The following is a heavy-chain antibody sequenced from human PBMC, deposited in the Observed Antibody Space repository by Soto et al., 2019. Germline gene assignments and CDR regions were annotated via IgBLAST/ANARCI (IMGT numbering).Heavy chain of an antibody. CDR3: AKELRDIVLMGRFAE. V-gene: IGHV3-23*01. CDR2: ISGSGISI. Sequence: VGSLRLSCAASGFTFSSYAMNWVRQAPGKGLEWVAAISGSGISINYADSVKGRFTISRDNSKNTLYLQMNSLRTEDTAVYYCAKELRDIVLMGRFAEWGQGDLVTVSS. CDR1: GFTFSSYA. J-gene: IGHJ4*02. D-gene: IGHD2-8*01.